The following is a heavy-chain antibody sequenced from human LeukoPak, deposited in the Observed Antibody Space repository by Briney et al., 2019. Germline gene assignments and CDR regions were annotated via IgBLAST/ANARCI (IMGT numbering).Heavy chain of an antibody. CDR3: TRNSGWYGLS. V-gene: IGHV3-23*01. CDR1: GITFSSYG. Sequence: GGTLRLSCAASGITFSSYGMSWVRQVPGKGLEWVSSISHTGGSPYYADSVKGRFTISRDNSNNTLFLHLNSLRGEDTAVYYCTRNSGWYGLSWGQGTLVTVSS. D-gene: IGHD6-19*01. J-gene: IGHJ1*01. CDR2: ISHTGGSP.